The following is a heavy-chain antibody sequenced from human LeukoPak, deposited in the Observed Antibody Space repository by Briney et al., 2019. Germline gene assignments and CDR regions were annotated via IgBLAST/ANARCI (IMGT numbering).Heavy chain of an antibody. Sequence: GGSLRLSCAASGFTFSDYYMTWIRQAPGKGLEWVSYISSSGSNIYYADSVKGRFTISRDNAKNSLYPQVNSLRAEDTAVYYCARAYFGSVSFHYYSYMDVWGRGTTVTVSS. CDR1: GFTFSDYY. V-gene: IGHV3-11*04. D-gene: IGHD3-10*01. J-gene: IGHJ6*03. CDR3: ARAYFGSVSFHYYSYMDV. CDR2: ISSSGSNI.